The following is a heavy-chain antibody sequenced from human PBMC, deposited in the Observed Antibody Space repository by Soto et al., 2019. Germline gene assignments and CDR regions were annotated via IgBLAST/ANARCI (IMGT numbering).Heavy chain of an antibody. CDR3: AKVYLSSGRKNWFDP. J-gene: IGHJ5*02. Sequence: GGSLRLSCAASGFTFSSYAMSWVRQAPGKGLEWVSAISGSGGSTYCADSVKGRFTISRDNSKNTLYLQMNSLRAEDTAVYYCAKVYLSSGRKNWFDPWGQGTLVTVSS. CDR1: GFTFSSYA. CDR2: ISGSGGST. D-gene: IGHD2-8*01. V-gene: IGHV3-23*01.